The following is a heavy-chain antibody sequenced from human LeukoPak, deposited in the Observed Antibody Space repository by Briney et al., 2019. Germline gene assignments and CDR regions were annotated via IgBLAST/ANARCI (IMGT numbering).Heavy chain of an antibody. CDR1: GGSISSNDW. J-gene: IGHJ4*02. V-gene: IGHV4-4*02. CDR3: AREGGPYRPLDY. Sequence: SETLSLTCAVSGGSISSNDWWTWVRQPPGKGLEWIGEIYHSGSTNYNPSLKSRVTISVDKSKNQFSLKLSSVTAADTAVYYCAREGGPYRPLDYSGQGTLVTVSS. CDR2: IYHSGST.